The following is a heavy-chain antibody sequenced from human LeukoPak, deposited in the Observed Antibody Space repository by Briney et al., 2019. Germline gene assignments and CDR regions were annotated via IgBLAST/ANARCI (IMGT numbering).Heavy chain of an antibody. CDR2: ISGRGGNT. CDR3: AHLTRGYSDSDYGS. D-gene: IGHD5-12*01. CDR1: GFRFSNYA. J-gene: IGHJ5*02. V-gene: IGHV3-23*01. Sequence: GGSLRLSCAASGFRFSNYALTWVRQVLGKGLEWVSTISGRGGNTYYADSVKGRFTISRDNSKTTLFLQMNSLRAEDTAMFYCAHLTRGYSDSDYGSWGQGTLVTVSS.